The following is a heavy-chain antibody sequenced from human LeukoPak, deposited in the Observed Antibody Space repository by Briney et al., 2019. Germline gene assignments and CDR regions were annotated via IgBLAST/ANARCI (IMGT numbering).Heavy chain of an antibody. CDR1: GFTFSSYA. J-gene: IGHJ4*02. CDR2: ISGSGGST. CDR3: AKVPRPWASGWYYFDY. V-gene: IGHV3-23*01. Sequence: GGSPRLPCAASGFTFSSYAMSWVRQAPGKGLEWVSAISGSGGSTYYADSVKGRFTISRDNPKNTLYLQMNSLRAEDTAVYYCAKVPRPWASGWYYFDYWGQGTLVTVSS. D-gene: IGHD6-19*01.